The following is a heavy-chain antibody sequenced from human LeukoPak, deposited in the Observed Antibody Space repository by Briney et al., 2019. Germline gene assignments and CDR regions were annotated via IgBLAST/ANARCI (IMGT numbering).Heavy chain of an antibody. V-gene: IGHV4-34*01. CDR1: GGSIRSDY. D-gene: IGHD3-10*01. CDR3: ARVFGYYFDY. J-gene: IGHJ4*02. Sequence: SETLSLTCTVSGGSIRSDYWSWIRQPPGKGLEWIGEINHSGSTNYNPSLKSRVTISVDTSKNQFSLKLSSVTAADTAVYYCARVFGYYFDYWGQGTLVTVSS. CDR2: INHSGST.